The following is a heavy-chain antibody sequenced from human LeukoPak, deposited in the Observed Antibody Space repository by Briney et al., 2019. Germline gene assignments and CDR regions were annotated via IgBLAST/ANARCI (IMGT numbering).Heavy chain of an antibody. D-gene: IGHD3-22*01. CDR1: GYDFTSYA. CDR3: AKDEKGFYHDTSGYHDAFDI. Sequence: GASVKVSCNASGYDFTSYAMHWVRQAPGQRLEWMGWINAGNGNTKYSQKLQHRVTVTRDTSTSTAYMELSSLRSEDTAVYYCAKDEKGFYHDTSGYHDAFDIWGQGTMVTVSS. V-gene: IGHV1-3*01. CDR2: INAGNGNT. J-gene: IGHJ3*02.